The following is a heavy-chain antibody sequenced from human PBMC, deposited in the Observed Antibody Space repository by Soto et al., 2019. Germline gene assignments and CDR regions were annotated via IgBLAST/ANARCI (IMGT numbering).Heavy chain of an antibody. CDR3: ARVSVSGIAARRDDY. CDR1: GFTVSSNY. J-gene: IGHJ4*02. Sequence: GGSLRLSCAASGFTVSSNYMSWVRQAPGKGLEWVSVIYSGGSTYYADSVKGRFTISRDNSKNTLYLQMNSLRAEDTAVYYCARVSVSGIAARRDDYWGQGTLVTVSS. V-gene: IGHV3-66*01. D-gene: IGHD6-6*01. CDR2: IYSGGST.